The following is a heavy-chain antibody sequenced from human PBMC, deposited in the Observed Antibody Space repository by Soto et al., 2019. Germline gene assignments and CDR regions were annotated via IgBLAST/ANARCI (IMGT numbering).Heavy chain of an antibody. D-gene: IGHD3-22*01. Sequence: QVQLVQSGAEVKKPGASVKVSCKASGYTFTSYAMHWVRQAPGQRLEWMGWINAGNGNTKYSQKFQGRVTINRDTSASTAYMELSSLRSEDTAVYYCARDDSSGYFFQYYYYGMDVWGQGTTVTVSS. CDR3: ARDDSSGYFFQYYYYGMDV. V-gene: IGHV1-3*01. CDR1: GYTFTSYA. J-gene: IGHJ6*02. CDR2: INAGNGNT.